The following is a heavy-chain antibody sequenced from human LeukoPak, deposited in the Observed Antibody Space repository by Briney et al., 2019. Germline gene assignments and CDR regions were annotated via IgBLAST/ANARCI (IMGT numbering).Heavy chain of an antibody. J-gene: IGHJ3*02. CDR1: GFSFSSYA. V-gene: IGHV3-64*01. D-gene: IGHD1-26*01. Sequence: QPGGSLRLSCAASGFSFSSYAMHWVRQAPGKGLEYVSAISSNGGSTYYANSVKGRFTISRDNSKNTLYLQMGSLRAEDMAVYYCAREGGGTYGYAFDIWGQGTMVTVSS. CDR2: ISSNGGST. CDR3: AREGGGTYGYAFDI.